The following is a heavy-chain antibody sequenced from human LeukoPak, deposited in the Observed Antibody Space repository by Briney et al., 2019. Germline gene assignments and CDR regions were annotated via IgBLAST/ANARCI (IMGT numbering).Heavy chain of an antibody. J-gene: IGHJ4*02. Sequence: GGSLRLSCAASGFTFSSYGVHWVRQAPGKGLEWVAFIRYDGSNKYYADSVKGRFTISRDNSKNTLYLQMNSLRAEDTAVYYCAKEGQDIVVVPAAIYFDYWGQGTLVAVSS. CDR2: IRYDGSNK. CDR3: AKEGQDIVVVPAAIYFDY. D-gene: IGHD2-2*02. CDR1: GFTFSSYG. V-gene: IGHV3-30*02.